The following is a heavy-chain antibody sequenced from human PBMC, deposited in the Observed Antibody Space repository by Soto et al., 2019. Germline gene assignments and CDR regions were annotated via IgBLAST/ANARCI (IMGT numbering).Heavy chain of an antibody. D-gene: IGHD6-13*01. CDR3: VRVRAAGGFPSRYYYYYGMDV. CDR2: INHSGST. J-gene: IGHJ6*02. Sequence: SETLSLTCAVYGGSFSGYYWSWIHQPPGKGLEWIGEINHSGSTNYNPSHKSRVTILVDTSKNQFSLKLSSVTAAVTAVYYFVRVRAAGGFPSRYYYYYGMDVWGQGTTVTVSS. V-gene: IGHV4-34*01. CDR1: GGSFSGYY.